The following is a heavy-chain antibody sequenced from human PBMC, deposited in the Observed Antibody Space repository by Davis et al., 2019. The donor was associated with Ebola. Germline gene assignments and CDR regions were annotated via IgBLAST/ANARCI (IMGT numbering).Heavy chain of an antibody. Sequence: ASVKVSCKASGYTFTSYDINWVRQATGQGLEWMGWMNPNSGNTGYAQKFQGRVTMTRDTSISTAYMELSRLRSDDTAVYYCARDFELLWFGELLYPTPSYGMDVWGQGTTVTVSS. CDR2: MNPNSGNT. J-gene: IGHJ6*02. V-gene: IGHV1-8*01. CDR3: ARDFELLWFGELLYPTPSYGMDV. D-gene: IGHD3-10*01. CDR1: GYTFTSYD.